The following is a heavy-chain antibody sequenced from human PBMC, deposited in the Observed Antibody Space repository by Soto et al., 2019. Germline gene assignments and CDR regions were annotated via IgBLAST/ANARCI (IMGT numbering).Heavy chain of an antibody. CDR3: ARHSPDFDWLSQFDY. V-gene: IGHV4-59*08. D-gene: IGHD3-9*01. J-gene: IGHJ4*02. Sequence: SETLSLTCTVSGGSISSYYWSWIRQTPGKGLEWIGYIFYFGSTNYNPSLKSRDTLSIETSKNQLSLKLSSVTAADTAVYYCARHSPDFDWLSQFDYWGQGTLVTVS. CDR2: IFYFGST. CDR1: GGSISSYY.